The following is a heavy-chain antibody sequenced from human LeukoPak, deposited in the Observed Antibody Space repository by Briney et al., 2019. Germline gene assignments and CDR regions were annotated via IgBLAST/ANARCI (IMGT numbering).Heavy chain of an antibody. CDR3: AKAHDSSGYDAFDI. CDR2: ISYDGSNK. Sequence: GGSLRLSCAASGFTFSSYGMHWVRQAPGKGLEWVAVISYDGSNKYYADSVKGRFTISRDNSKNTLYLQMNSLRAEDTAVYYCAKAHDSSGYDAFDIWGQGTMVTVSS. J-gene: IGHJ3*02. V-gene: IGHV3-30*18. D-gene: IGHD3-22*01. CDR1: GFTFSSYG.